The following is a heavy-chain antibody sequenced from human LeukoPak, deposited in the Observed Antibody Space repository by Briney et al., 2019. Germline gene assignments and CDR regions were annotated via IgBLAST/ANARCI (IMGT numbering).Heavy chain of an antibody. Sequence: PGWSLRLSCVASGFNFDDHAMHWVRQVPGKGLEWVSGISWNSNRTGYADSVRGRFTISRDNAKNSVHLQMNRLRREDTALYYCVRDRGLSAYYLDSWGQGTPVTVSS. CDR2: ISWNSNRT. D-gene: IGHD3/OR15-3a*01. CDR1: GFNFDDHA. J-gene: IGHJ4*02. CDR3: VRDRGLSAYYLDS. V-gene: IGHV3-9*01.